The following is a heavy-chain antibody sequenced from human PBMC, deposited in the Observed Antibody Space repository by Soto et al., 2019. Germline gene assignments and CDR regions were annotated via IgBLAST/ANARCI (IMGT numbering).Heavy chain of an antibody. CDR2: IYPGDSDT. D-gene: IGHD6-13*01. CDR3: ARQTFIAAAGPGAFDS. V-gene: IGHV5-51*01. J-gene: IGHJ3*02. CDR1: GYSFTSYW. Sequence: GESLKISCQGSGYSFTSYWIGWVRQMPGKGLEWMCIIYPGDSDTRYSPSFQGQVTISADKSISTAYLQWSSLKASDTAMYYCARQTFIAAAGPGAFDSWGQGTMVTVS.